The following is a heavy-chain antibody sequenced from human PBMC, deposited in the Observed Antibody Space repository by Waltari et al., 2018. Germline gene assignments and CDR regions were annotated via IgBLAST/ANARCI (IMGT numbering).Heavy chain of an antibody. CDR3: VSKNGSLSFY. D-gene: IGHD6-6*01. Sequence: QVQLVQSRAEVKKPGASVKVSCKASGYTFTEYYIHWVRQASGQGLEWMGRIGPFSGDTIFAQNFQGSVIMSSVTSISTVYMYLTRLIFDDTAVYYCVSKNGSLSFYWCQVTLFIVS. CDR2: IGPFSGDT. V-gene: IGHV1-2*06. CDR1: GYTFTEYY. J-gene: IGHJ4*02.